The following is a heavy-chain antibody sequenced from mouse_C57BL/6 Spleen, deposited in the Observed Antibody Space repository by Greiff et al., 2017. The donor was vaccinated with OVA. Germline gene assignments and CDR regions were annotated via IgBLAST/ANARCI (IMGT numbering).Heavy chain of an antibody. Sequence: VQLQQSGPVLVKPGASVKMSCKASGYTFTDYYMNWVKQSHGKSLEWIGVINPYNGGTSYNQKFKGKATLTVDKSSSTAYMELNSLTSEDSAVYYCAREPYYGSLLDYWGQGTTLTVSS. CDR2: INPYNGGT. CDR1: GYTFTDYY. V-gene: IGHV1-19*01. CDR3: AREPYYGSLLDY. J-gene: IGHJ2*01. D-gene: IGHD1-1*01.